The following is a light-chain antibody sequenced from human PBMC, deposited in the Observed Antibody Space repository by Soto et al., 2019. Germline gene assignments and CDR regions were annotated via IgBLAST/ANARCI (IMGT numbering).Light chain of an antibody. CDR3: QHSGDSAWT. CDR1: QSVSSND. V-gene: IGKV3-20*01. CDR2: GIS. Sequence: EIVLTQSPGTLSLSPGERATLSCRASQSVSSNDLVWYQQKRGQAPRLLMYGISNRATGVPARFSGSGSGTDFTLSISGLEPEEFAIYYFQHSGDSAWTVGQGTTVEIK. J-gene: IGKJ1*01.